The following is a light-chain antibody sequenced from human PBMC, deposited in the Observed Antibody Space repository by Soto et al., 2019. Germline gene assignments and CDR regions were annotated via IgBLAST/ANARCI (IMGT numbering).Light chain of an antibody. CDR2: EDN. Sequence: NFMLTQPHSVSESPGKTVTISCTRSSGSIASNYVQWYQQRQCSAPTTVIYEDNQRPSWVPDRFSGSIDSSSNSASLTISGLKTEDEADYYYQSYDSSSFYVFGTGTKVTVL. V-gene: IGLV6-57*04. CDR1: SGSIASNY. J-gene: IGLJ1*01. CDR3: QSYDSSSFYV.